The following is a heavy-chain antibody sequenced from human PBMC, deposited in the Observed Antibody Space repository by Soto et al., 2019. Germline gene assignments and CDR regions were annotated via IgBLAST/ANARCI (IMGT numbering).Heavy chain of an antibody. D-gene: IGHD2-21*02. CDR3: ARGRATARFDY. Sequence: QLQLQESGSGLVKPSQTLSLTCAVSGDSISSSYYSWSWIRQPPGKGLECIGYIYHIGSAYYNPSLQSRVTMSVDRSKNQFSLSLNSVTAADTAVYYCARGRATARFDYWGQGIPVTVSS. CDR2: IYHIGSA. V-gene: IGHV4-30-2*01. CDR1: GDSISSSYYS. J-gene: IGHJ4*02.